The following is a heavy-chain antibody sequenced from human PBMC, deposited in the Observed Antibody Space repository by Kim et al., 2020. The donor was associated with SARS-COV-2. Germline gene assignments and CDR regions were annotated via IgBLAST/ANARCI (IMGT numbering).Heavy chain of an antibody. V-gene: IGHV3-74*01. D-gene: IGHD6-6*01. Sequence: TTYADSVKGRFTISRDNAKNTLYLQMNSLTDDDTAVYYCARDSVSSSFDPWGQGTLVTVSS. CDR2: T. J-gene: IGHJ5*02. CDR3: ARDSVSSSFDP.